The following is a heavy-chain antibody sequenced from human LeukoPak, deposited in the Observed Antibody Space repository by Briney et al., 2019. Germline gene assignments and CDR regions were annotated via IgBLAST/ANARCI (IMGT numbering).Heavy chain of an antibody. CDR2: ISYSGST. D-gene: IGHD2-2*01. CDR3: ASQGGYCSSMSCYPHFDY. J-gene: IGHJ4*02. V-gene: IGHV4-59*11. Sequence: SGTLSLTCTVSGASISGHYWNWIRQPPGKGLEWIGYISYSGSTSYNPSLKGRVTISVDTSKNQFSLNLTSVTAADTAVYYCASQGGYCSSMSCYPHFDYWGQGTLVTVSS. CDR1: GASISGHY.